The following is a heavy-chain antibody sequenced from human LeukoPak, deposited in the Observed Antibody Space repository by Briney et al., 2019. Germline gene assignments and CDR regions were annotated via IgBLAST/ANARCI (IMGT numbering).Heavy chain of an antibody. CDR1: GGSFSGYY. Sequence: SETLSLTCAVYGGSFSGYYWGWIRQPPGKGLEWIGEINHSGSTNYNPSLKSRVTISVDTSKNQFSLKLSSVTAADTAVYFCARRRGGSGCYDYWGQGTLVTVSS. D-gene: IGHD6-19*01. CDR3: ARRRGGSGCYDY. J-gene: IGHJ4*02. CDR2: INHSGST. V-gene: IGHV4-34*01.